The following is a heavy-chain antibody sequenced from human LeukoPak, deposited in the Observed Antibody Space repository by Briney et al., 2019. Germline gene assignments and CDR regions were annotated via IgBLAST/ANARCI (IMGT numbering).Heavy chain of an antibody. CDR3: ARAYSSGWYFDY. Sequence: GGSLRLSCAASGFTFSSYAMHWVRQAPGKGLEYVSAISSNGGSTYYANSVKGRFTVSRDNSKNTLYLQMGSLRAEDMAVYYCARAYSSGWYFDYWGQGTLVTVSS. V-gene: IGHV3-64*01. D-gene: IGHD6-19*01. CDR2: ISSNGGST. CDR1: GFTFSSYA. J-gene: IGHJ4*02.